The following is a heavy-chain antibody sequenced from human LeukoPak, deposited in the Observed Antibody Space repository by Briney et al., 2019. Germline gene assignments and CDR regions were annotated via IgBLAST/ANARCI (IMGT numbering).Heavy chain of an antibody. Sequence: SETLSLTCTVSGGSISSYYWSWIRQPPGKGLERIGYIYYSGSTNYNPSLKSRVTISVDASKNQFSLKLSSVTAADTAVYYCARLSTYYYARTPTKYYFDYWGQGTLVTVSS. J-gene: IGHJ4*02. CDR2: IYYSGST. D-gene: IGHD3-22*01. CDR1: GGSISSYY. V-gene: IGHV4-59*08. CDR3: ARLSTYYYARTPTKYYFDY.